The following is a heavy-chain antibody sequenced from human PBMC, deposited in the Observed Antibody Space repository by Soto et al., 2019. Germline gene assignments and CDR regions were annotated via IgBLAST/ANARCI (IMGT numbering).Heavy chain of an antibody. CDR3: ARGKLGIYYYYYYGMDV. J-gene: IGHJ6*02. D-gene: IGHD2-15*01. V-gene: IGHV4-34*01. CDR1: GGSFSGYY. CDR2: INHSGST. Sequence: SETLSLTCAVYGGSFSGYYWSWIRQPPGKGLEWIGEINHSGSTNYNPSLKSRVTISVDTSKNQFSLKLSSVTAADTAVYYCARGKLGIYYYYYYGMDVWGQGTTVTVSS.